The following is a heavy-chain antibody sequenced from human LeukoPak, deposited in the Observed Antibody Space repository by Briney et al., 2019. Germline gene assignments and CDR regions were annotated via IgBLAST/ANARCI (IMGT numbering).Heavy chain of an antibody. Sequence: TSETLSLTCSVSGGSSSNYYWSWIRQPPGKGLEWIGYIYYSGSTNYNPSLKSRVTISVDTSKNQFSLKLSSVTAADTAVYYCARASPNYYDSSGGIDYWGQGSLVTVSS. CDR2: IYYSGST. CDR3: ARASPNYYDSSGGIDY. CDR1: GGSSSNYY. J-gene: IGHJ4*02. V-gene: IGHV4-59*01. D-gene: IGHD3-22*01.